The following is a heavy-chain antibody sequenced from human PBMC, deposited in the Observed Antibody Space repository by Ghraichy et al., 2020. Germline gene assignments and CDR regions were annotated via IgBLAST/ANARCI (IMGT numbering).Heavy chain of an antibody. J-gene: IGHJ3*02. D-gene: IGHD3-22*01. CDR2: ISYDGSNK. V-gene: IGHV3-30-3*01. CDR3: ARDRRVVVIHDAFDI. Sequence: GESLNISCAASGFTFSSYAMHWVRQAPGKGLEWVAVISYDGSNKYYADSVKGRFTISRDNSKNTLYLQMNSLRAEDTAVYYCARDRRVVVIHDAFDIWGQGTMVTVSS. CDR1: GFTFSSYA.